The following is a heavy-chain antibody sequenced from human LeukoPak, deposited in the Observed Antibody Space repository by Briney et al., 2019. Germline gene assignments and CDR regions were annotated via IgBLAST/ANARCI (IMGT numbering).Heavy chain of an antibody. V-gene: IGHV1-69*13. CDR3: ARMTAAGGDYYYYGMDV. J-gene: IGHJ6*02. CDR1: GGTFSSYA. CDR2: IIPIFGTA. D-gene: IGHD6-13*01. Sequence: PVKVSCKASGGTFSSYAICWVRQAPGQGLEWMGGIIPIFGTANYAQKFQGRVTITADESTSTAYMELSSLRSEDTAVYYCARMTAAGGDYYYYGMDVWGQGTTVTVSS.